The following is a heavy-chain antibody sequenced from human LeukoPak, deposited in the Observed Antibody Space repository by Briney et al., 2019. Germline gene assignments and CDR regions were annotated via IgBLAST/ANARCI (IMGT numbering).Heavy chain of an antibody. Sequence: PGGSLRLSCAASGFNLNTYAVNWVRQAPGKGPEWVSTVSAGGSIYYADSAKGRFTISRDISKNTLYLQMDSLRAEDTAVYYCARGDSDDFWSGLAYYYYYYMDVWGKGTTVTVSS. J-gene: IGHJ6*03. CDR1: GFNLNTYA. D-gene: IGHD3-3*01. CDR3: ARGDSDDFWSGLAYYYYYYMDV. V-gene: IGHV3-23*01. CDR2: VSAGGSI.